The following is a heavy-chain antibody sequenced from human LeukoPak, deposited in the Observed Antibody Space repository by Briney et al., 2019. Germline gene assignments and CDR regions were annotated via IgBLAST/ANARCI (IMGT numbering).Heavy chain of an antibody. V-gene: IGHV1-2*02. D-gene: IGHD3-16*02. J-gene: IGHJ4*02. Sequence: ASVKVSCKASGYTFTGYYMHWVRQAPGRGLEWMGWISRNSGGTNYAQKFQGRVNMTRDTSISTAYMELSSLRSDDTAVYYCARADLSPTYDYVWGSYRYGYFDYWGQGTLVTVSS. CDR1: GYTFTGYY. CDR2: ISRNSGGT. CDR3: ARADLSPTYDYVWGSYRYGYFDY.